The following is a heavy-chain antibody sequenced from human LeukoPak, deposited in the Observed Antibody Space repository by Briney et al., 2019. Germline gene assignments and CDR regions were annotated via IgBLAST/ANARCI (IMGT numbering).Heavy chain of an antibody. V-gene: IGHV4-59*01. CDR1: GGSISGYY. D-gene: IGHD6-13*01. CDR2: IHYSGST. J-gene: IGHJ4*02. Sequence: SETLSLTCTVSGGSISGYYWSWVRQPPGRGLEWIGYIHYSGSTNYNPSLKSRVTISVDTSKNQFSLNLSSVTPADTAVYYCARATAGTGYYFDYWGQGTLVTVSP. CDR3: ARATAGTGYYFDY.